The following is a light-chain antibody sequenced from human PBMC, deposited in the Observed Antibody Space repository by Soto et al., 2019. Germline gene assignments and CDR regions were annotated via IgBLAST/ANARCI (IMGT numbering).Light chain of an antibody. Sequence: DIQVTQSPSSLSASVGDRVTITCRASQSIGTYLNWYQQMPGKAPNLLIYAASSLQSGVPSRFSGRGSGTDFTLTISSLQPQDFATYYCQQSYSYPLFTFGPGTKVDVK. J-gene: IGKJ3*01. CDR2: AAS. V-gene: IGKV1-39*01. CDR1: QSIGTY. CDR3: QQSYSYPLFT.